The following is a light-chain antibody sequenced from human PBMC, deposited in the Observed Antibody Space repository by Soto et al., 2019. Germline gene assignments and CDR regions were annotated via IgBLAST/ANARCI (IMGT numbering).Light chain of an antibody. CDR3: SSYAGTSTVL. V-gene: IGLV2-8*01. J-gene: IGLJ2*01. CDR2: EVS. Sequence: QSALTQPPSASGSPGQSVTISCTGTSSDIGGYNYVSWYQQHPGKAPKLMIYEVSKRPSGVPDRFSGSKSGNTASLTVSGLQAADEADYYCSSYAGTSTVLFGGGTKLTVL. CDR1: SSDIGGYNY.